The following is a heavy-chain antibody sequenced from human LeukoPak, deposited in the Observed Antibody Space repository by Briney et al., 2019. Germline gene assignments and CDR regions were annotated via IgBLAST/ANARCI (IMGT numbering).Heavy chain of an antibody. J-gene: IGHJ4*02. Sequence: GGSLRLSCAASGFTFSSYWMSWVRQAPGKGLEWVANIKQDGSEKYYVDSVKGRFTISRDNAKNSLYLQMNSLRAEDTAVYYCAKDAFPYSGYEYFDYWGQGTLVTVSS. D-gene: IGHD5-12*01. CDR1: GFTFSSYW. V-gene: IGHV3-7*01. CDR3: AKDAFPYSGYEYFDY. CDR2: IKQDGSEK.